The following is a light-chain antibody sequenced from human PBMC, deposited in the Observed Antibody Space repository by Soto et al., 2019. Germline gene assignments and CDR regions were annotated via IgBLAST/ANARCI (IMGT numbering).Light chain of an antibody. V-gene: IGKV3-15*01. CDR3: QQYNDWPLT. CDR1: QTINSR. CDR2: GPS. J-gene: IGKJ5*01. Sequence: EIVMTQSPATLSVFPGERATLSCRASQTINSRLVWYQQKPGQAPRLLIYGPSTRATGIPARFSGSGSGTEFTLTISGLHSEDFAIYYCQQYNDWPLTFGQGTRLEIK.